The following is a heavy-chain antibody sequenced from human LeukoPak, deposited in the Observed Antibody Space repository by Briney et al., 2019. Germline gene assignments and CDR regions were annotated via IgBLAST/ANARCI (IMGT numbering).Heavy chain of an antibody. D-gene: IGHD6-19*01. CDR1: GDRVSSNSAT. J-gene: IGHJ4*02. CDR3: TREAVAGFNY. V-gene: IGHV6-1*01. Sequence: SQTLSLTCVISGDRVSSNSATWNWIRQSPSRGLERLGRTYYRSKWSSDYALSVKSRITINPDTSKNEFSLQLNSVTPEDTAVYFCTREAVAGFNYWGQGTLVTVSS. CDR2: TYYRSKWSS.